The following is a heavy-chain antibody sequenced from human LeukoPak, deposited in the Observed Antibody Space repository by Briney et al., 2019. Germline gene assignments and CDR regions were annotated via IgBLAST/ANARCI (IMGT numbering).Heavy chain of an antibody. CDR3: ARGAYSYDY. CDR2: INSDGSST. J-gene: IGHJ4*02. V-gene: IGHV3-74*01. CDR1: GFTISTYW. Sequence: QPGGSLGLSCAASGFTISTYWMRWVRQVPGKGLVWVSRINSDGSSTSYADSVKGRFTISRDNAKNTLYLQMNSLRAEDTALYRCARGAYSYDYWGQGTLVTVSS. D-gene: IGHD4-4*01.